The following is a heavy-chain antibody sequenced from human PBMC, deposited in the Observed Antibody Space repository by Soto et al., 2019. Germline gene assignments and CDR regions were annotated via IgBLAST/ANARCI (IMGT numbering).Heavy chain of an antibody. D-gene: IGHD6-13*01. Sequence: SETLSLTCTVSGGSISSGGYYWSWIRQHPGKGLEWIGYIYYSGSTYYNPSLKSRVTISVDTSKNQFSLKLSSVTAADTAVYYCARGHRAAAENWFDPWGQGTLVTVSS. CDR1: GGSISSGGYY. CDR2: IYYSGST. V-gene: IGHV4-31*03. J-gene: IGHJ5*02. CDR3: ARGHRAAAENWFDP.